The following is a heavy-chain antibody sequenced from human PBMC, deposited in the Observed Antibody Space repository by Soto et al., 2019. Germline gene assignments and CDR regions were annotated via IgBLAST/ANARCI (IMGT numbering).Heavy chain of an antibody. CDR1: GGSVSSGDYY. Sequence: SETLSLTCTVSGGSVSSGDYYWSWIRQPPGKGLEWIGYIYYSGNTNYNPSLKSRVIISVDTSKYLFSLKLTSVTAAATAVYYCARIPVDTSMIYWLDPWGQGTLVTVSS. J-gene: IGHJ5*02. CDR2: IYYSGNT. CDR3: ARIPVDTSMIYWLDP. V-gene: IGHV4-61*08. D-gene: IGHD5-18*01.